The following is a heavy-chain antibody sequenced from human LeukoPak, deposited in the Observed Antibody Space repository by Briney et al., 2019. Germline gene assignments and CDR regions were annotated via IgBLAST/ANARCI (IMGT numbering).Heavy chain of an antibody. CDR3: ARVLVAIPMVRGVIIPRGPFDP. J-gene: IGHJ5*02. Sequence: SETLSLTCAVYGGSFSGYYWSWIRQPPGKGLEWIGEINHSGSTNYNPSLKSRVTISVDTSKNQFSLKLSSVTAADTAVYYCARVLVAIPMVRGVIIPRGPFDPWGQGTLVTVSS. CDR2: INHSGST. D-gene: IGHD3-10*01. V-gene: IGHV4-34*01. CDR1: GGSFSGYY.